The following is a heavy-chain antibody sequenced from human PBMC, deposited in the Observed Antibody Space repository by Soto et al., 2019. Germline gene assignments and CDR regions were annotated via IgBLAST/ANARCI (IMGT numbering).Heavy chain of an antibody. D-gene: IGHD1-26*01. Sequence: QVQLVESGGAVVQPGRSLRLSCAVSGFTFSSYGMHWVRQAPGKGLEWVAAIWLDGSKATYADSVMGRFTVSRDNSKNTLSLEMNSLRVEDTGLYYCTSPRWDWGQGTLVTVSS. CDR1: GFTFSSYG. CDR3: TSPRWD. CDR2: IWLDGSKA. V-gene: IGHV3-33*01. J-gene: IGHJ4*02.